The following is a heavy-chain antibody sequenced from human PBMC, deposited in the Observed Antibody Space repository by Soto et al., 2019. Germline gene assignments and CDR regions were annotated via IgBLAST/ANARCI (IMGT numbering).Heavy chain of an antibody. Sequence: ASVKVSCKASGYTFTSYDINWVRQATGQGLEWMGWMNPNSGNTGYAQKFQGRVTMTRNTSISTAYMELSSLRSEDTAVYYCARGSVYYDSSGPSHYYYGMDVWGQGTTVTVSS. CDR3: ARGSVYYDSSGPSHYYYGMDV. V-gene: IGHV1-8*01. D-gene: IGHD3-22*01. J-gene: IGHJ6*02. CDR2: MNPNSGNT. CDR1: GYTFTSYD.